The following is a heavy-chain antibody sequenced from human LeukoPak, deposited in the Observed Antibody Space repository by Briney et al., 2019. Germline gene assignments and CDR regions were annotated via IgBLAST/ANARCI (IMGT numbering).Heavy chain of an antibody. CDR1: GYTFTSYY. Sequence: ASVKVSCKASGYTFTSYYMHWVRQAPGQGLEWMGIINPSGGSTSYAQKFQGRVTMTRDTSTSTHYMQLSSLRSDYTPVYYFARGVWVNDYGDYGLHAFDIWGQGTMVTVSS. CDR3: ARGVWVNDYGDYGLHAFDI. D-gene: IGHD4-17*01. CDR2: INPSGGST. V-gene: IGHV1-46*01. J-gene: IGHJ3*02.